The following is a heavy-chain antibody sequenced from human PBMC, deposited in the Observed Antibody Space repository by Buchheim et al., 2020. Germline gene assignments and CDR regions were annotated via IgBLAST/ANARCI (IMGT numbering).Heavy chain of an antibody. CDR1: GYTFTGYY. D-gene: IGHD2-15*01. V-gene: IGHV1-2*04. CDR3: ARDPGTYCSGGSCYYDYYFDY. Sequence: QVQLVQSGAEVKKPGASVKVSCKASGYTFTGYYMHWVRQAPGQGLEWMGWINPNSGGTNYAQKFQGWVTMTRDTPISTAYMELSRLRSDDTAVYYCARDPGTYCSGGSCYYDYYFDYWGQGTL. CDR2: INPNSGGT. J-gene: IGHJ4*02.